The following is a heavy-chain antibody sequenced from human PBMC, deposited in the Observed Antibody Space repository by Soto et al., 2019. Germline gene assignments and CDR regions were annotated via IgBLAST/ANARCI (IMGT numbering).Heavy chain of an antibody. CDR2: VYYSDGT. J-gene: IGHJ6*02. CDR3: ARTESSSWSFFYYGMDV. V-gene: IGHV4-59*01. D-gene: IGHD6-13*01. Sequence: PSETLSLTCTVSGGSIGSYYWSWIRQPPGRGLEWIGCVYYSDGTNYNPSLKSRVTMSMDKSSNQFSLRLSSVTAADTAVYYCARTESSSWSFFYYGMDVWGQGTTVTVSS. CDR1: GGSIGSYY.